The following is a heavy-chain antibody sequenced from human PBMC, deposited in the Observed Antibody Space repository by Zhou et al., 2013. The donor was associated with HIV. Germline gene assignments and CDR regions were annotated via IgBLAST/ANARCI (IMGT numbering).Heavy chain of an antibody. V-gene: IGHV1-69*05. J-gene: IGHJ2*01. CDR1: GGTFSSYA. CDR2: IIPIFGTA. Sequence: QVQLVQSGAEVKKPGSSVKVSCKASGGTFSSYAISWVRQAPGQGLEWMGGIIPIFGTANYAQKFQGRVTITTDESTSTAYMELSSLRSEDTAVYYCASGEVVPAAPLGGYFDLWGRGTLVTVS. CDR3: ASGEVVPAAPLGGYFDL. D-gene: IGHD2-2*01.